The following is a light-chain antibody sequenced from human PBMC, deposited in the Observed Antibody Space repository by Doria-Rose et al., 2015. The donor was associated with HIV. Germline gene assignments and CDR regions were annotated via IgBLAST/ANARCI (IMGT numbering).Light chain of an antibody. CDR3: QQYGTSRGT. J-gene: IGKJ5*01. V-gene: IGKV3-20*01. CDR2: DAS. Sequence: TQSPGTLPLSPGDRATLSCRASQRVKSSYLARYQQKPGQAPRLLIYDASTRATGIPDRFSGSGSGTDFTLTISRLEPEDVAVYYCQQYGTSRGTFGQGTRLEIK. CDR1: QRVKSSY.